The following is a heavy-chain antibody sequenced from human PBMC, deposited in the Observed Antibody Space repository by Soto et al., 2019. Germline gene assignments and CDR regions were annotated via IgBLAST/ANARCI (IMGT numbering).Heavy chain of an antibody. D-gene: IGHD5-18*01. CDR2: ISWNSGNI. J-gene: IGHJ4*02. V-gene: IGHV3-9*01. Sequence: EVQLEESGGALVQPGRSLRLSCAASGCTFDEYAMHWVRQVLGKGLEWVSSISWNSGNIGYADSVKGRFTTSRDNAKNSLYLQMNSLRPEDTALYYCVRSKGGYSYGTPFDYWGQGTLVTVSS. CDR1: GCTFDEYA. CDR3: VRSKGGYSYGTPFDY.